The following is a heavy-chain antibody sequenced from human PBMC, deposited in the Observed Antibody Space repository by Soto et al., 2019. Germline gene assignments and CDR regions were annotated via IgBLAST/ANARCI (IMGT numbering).Heavy chain of an antibody. Sequence: GGSLRLSCAASGSTFNYYAISWVRQAPGKGLEWVSAISGTGGSTYYADSAKGRFTISRDNSKNTLYLQMNSLRAEDTAVYYCAKHLADRYHFDYWGLGTLVTVSS. D-gene: IGHD1-1*01. CDR2: ISGTGGST. V-gene: IGHV3-23*01. CDR3: AKHLADRYHFDY. J-gene: IGHJ4*02. CDR1: GSTFNYYA.